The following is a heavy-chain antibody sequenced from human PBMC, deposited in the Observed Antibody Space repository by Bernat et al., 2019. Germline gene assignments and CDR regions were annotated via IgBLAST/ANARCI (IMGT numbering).Heavy chain of an antibody. CDR1: GDTVSSNNAA. CDR2: TYYRSQWHH. CDR3: TRTRSGANGGDY. V-gene: IGHV6-1*01. Sequence: QIQLHQSGPGLLRPSQILSLTCAISGDTVSSNNAAWDWIRQSPSRGLEWLGRTYYRSQWHHDYAASVKSRITVNPDTSKNQFSLQLRSVTPDDTAIYYCTRTRSGANGGDYWGQGTLVTVSS. D-gene: IGHD3-22*01. J-gene: IGHJ4*02.